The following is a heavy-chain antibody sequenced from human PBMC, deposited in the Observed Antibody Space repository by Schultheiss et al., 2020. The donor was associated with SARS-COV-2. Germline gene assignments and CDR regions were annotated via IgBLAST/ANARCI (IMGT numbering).Heavy chain of an antibody. D-gene: IGHD3-3*01. J-gene: IGHJ6*03. V-gene: IGHV4-4*08. Sequence: GSLRLSCAASGFTFSNAWMSWIRQPPGKGLEWIGSIYTSGSTNYNPSLKSRVTISVDTSKNQFSLRLTSVTAADTAVYYCARAPYFHFRSGEGSPAYYHYMDVWGKGTTVTVSS. CDR2: IYTSGST. CDR1: GFTFSNAW. CDR3: ARAPYFHFRSGEGSPAYYHYMDV.